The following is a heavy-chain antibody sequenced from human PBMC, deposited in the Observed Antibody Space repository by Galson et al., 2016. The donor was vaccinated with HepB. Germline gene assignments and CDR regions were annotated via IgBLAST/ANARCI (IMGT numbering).Heavy chain of an antibody. Sequence: SETLSLTCTVSGGSITSSSHYWGWTHQPPGKGLEWIGSIYYKGSTYYNPSLKSRITMSIDTSKNQFSLHLSSVSAADTAIFYCAREDLSNWFDTWGQGALVTVSS. D-gene: IGHD5/OR15-5a*01. CDR2: IYYKGST. V-gene: IGHV4-39*07. CDR3: AREDLSNWFDT. J-gene: IGHJ5*02. CDR1: GGSITSSSHY.